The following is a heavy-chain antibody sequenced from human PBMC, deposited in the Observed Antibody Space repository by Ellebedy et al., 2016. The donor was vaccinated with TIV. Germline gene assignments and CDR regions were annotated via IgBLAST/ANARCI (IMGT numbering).Heavy chain of an antibody. J-gene: IGHJ4*02. CDR3: AKFEDHTGWYRSYFDY. CDR2: ISGSGGST. V-gene: IGHV3-23*01. D-gene: IGHD6-19*01. Sequence: GESLKISCAASGFTFSSYAMSWVRQAPGKGLEWVSAISGSGGSTYYADSVKGRFTFSRDNSKYTLYLQMNSLRAEDTAVYYCAKFEDHTGWYRSYFDYWGQGTLVTVSS. CDR1: GFTFSSYA.